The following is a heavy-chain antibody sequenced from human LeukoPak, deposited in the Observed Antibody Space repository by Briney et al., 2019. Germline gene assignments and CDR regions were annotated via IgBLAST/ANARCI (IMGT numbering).Heavy chain of an antibody. V-gene: IGHV3-7*01. CDR1: GFTFSSYY. CDR2: IKQDGSEK. D-gene: IGHD3-9*01. J-gene: IGHJ5*02. CDR3: ARGHDILTGYGPLSFDP. Sequence: GGSLRLSCAASGFTFSSYYMTWVRLPPGKGLEWVANIKQDGSEKYYVDSVKGRFTISRDNAKNSLYLQMNGLTAEDTAVYYCARGHDILTGYGPLSFDPWGQGTLVTVSS.